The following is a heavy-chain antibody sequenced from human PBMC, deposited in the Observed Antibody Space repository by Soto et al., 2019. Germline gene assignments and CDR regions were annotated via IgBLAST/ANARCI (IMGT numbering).Heavy chain of an antibody. Sequence: GGSLRLSCAASGFTFSSYGMHWVRQAPGKGLEWVAVIWYDGSNKYYADSVKGRFTISRDNSKNTLYLQMNSLRAEDTAVYYCARDPQGPYYYYMDVWGKGTTVTVSS. J-gene: IGHJ6*03. V-gene: IGHV3-33*01. CDR3: ARDPQGPYYYYMDV. CDR2: IWYDGSNK. CDR1: GFTFSSYG.